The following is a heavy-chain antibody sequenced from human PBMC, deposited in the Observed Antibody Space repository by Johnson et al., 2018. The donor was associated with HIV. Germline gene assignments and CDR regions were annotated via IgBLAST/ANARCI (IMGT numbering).Heavy chain of an antibody. D-gene: IGHD2-21*01. CDR2: ISYDGGKK. J-gene: IGHJ3*02. V-gene: IGHV3-30*18. CDR3: AKAYCPGCDAFEI. CDR1: GFTFSNYD. Sequence: VQLVESGGGVVQPGRSLRLSCAASGFTFSNYDMDWVRQAPGKGLEWAVGISYDGGKKYYRDSVKGRFTISRDNSNNTLYLQMNSLRTEDSGVYYCAKAYCPGCDAFEIWGQGTMVTVSS.